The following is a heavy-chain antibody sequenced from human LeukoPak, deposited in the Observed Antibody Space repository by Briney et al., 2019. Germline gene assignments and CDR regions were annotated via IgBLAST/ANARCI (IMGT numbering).Heavy chain of an antibody. V-gene: IGHV4-61*01. CDR3: ARERIAAAGTLDY. D-gene: IGHD6-13*01. CDR1: GGSVSSGSYY. J-gene: IGHJ4*02. Sequence: SETLSLTCTVSGGSVSSGSYYWSWIRQPPGKGLEWIGYIYYSGSTNYNPSLKSRVTISVDTSKNQFSLKPSSVTAADTAVYYCARERIAAAGTLDYWGQGTLVTVSS. CDR2: IYYSGST.